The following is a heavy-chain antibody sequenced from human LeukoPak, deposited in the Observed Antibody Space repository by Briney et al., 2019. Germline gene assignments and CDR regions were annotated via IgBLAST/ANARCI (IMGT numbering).Heavy chain of an antibody. CDR3: ARHPLQQWLVRSDYYYYMDV. V-gene: IGHV4-34*01. D-gene: IGHD6-19*01. J-gene: IGHJ6*03. CDR1: GGSFSGYY. CDR2: INHSGST. Sequence: SETLSLTCAVYGGSFSGYYWSWIRQPPGKGLEWIGEINHSGSTNYNPSLKSRVTISVDTSKNQFSLKLSSVTAADTAVYYCARHPLQQWLVRSDYYYYMDVWGKGTTVTVSS.